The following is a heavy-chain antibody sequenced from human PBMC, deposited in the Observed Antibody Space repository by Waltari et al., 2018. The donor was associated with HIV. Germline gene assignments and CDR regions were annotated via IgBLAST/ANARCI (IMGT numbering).Heavy chain of an antibody. Sequence: QVQIKQWGAGLLKPSETLSLTCAVYGGSFSGYYWSWLRQPPGKGLEWIGEINHSGSTNYNPSLKSRVTISVDTSKNQFSLKLSSVTAADTAVYYCARGQDYDFWSGYYYDYRGQGTLVTVSS. CDR3: ARGQDYDFWSGYYYDY. CDR1: GGSFSGYY. CDR2: INHSGST. J-gene: IGHJ4*02. D-gene: IGHD3-3*01. V-gene: IGHV4-34*01.